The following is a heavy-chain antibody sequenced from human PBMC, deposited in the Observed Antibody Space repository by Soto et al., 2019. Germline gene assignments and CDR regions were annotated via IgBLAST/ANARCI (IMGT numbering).Heavy chain of an antibody. D-gene: IGHD2-15*01. CDR1: GFTFSSYG. J-gene: IGHJ6*02. V-gene: IGHV3-33*01. CDR3: ARETYCSGGSCYWRPYGMDV. Sequence: GGSLRLSCAASGFTFSSYGMHWVRQAPGKGLEWVAVIWYDGSNKYYADSVKGRFTISRDNSKNTLYLQMNSLRAEDTAVYYCARETYCSGGSCYWRPYGMDVWGQGTTVTVSS. CDR2: IWYDGSNK.